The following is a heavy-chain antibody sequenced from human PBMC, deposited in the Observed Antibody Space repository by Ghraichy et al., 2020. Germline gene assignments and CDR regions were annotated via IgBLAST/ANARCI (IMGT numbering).Heavy chain of an antibody. CDR1: GGSISSYY. CDR3: AGEGRGSGSHPSDY. CDR2: IYTSGST. V-gene: IGHV4-4*07. J-gene: IGHJ4*02. Sequence: SETLSLTCTVSGGSISSYYWSWIRQPAGKGLEWIGRIYTSGSTNYNPSLKSRVTMSVDTSKNQFSLKLSSVTAADTAVYYCAGEGRGSGSHPSDYWGQGTLVTVSS. D-gene: IGHD3-10*01.